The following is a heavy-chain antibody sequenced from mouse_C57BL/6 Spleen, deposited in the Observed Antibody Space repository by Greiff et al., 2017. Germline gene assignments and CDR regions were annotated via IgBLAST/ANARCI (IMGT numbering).Heavy chain of an antibody. CDR2: ISSGSSTI. V-gene: IGHV5-17*01. Sequence: EVQGVESGGGLVKPGGSLTLSCAASGFTFSDYGMHWVRQAPEKGLEWVAYISSGSSTIYYADTVKGRFTISRDNAKNTLFLQMTSLRSEDTAMYYCARVYYDYDGFAYWGQGTLVTVSA. J-gene: IGHJ3*01. D-gene: IGHD2-4*01. CDR1: GFTFSDYG. CDR3: ARVYYDYDGFAY.